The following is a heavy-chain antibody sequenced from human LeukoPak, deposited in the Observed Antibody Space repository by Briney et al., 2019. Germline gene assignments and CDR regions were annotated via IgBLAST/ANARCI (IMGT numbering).Heavy chain of an antibody. CDR2: INWNSDSI. CDR3: AKGSGYEAHYYYSSMSV. V-gene: IGHV3-9*01. D-gene: IGHD5-12*01. J-gene: IGHJ6*03. CDR1: GFTFEEYA. Sequence: PGGSLRLSCAVSGFTFEEYAMHWVRQVPGKGLKWVSGINWNSDSIGYAVSGRFTISRDNAKNSLYLQMNSLRPEDTAVYYCAKGSGYEAHYYYSSMSVWGKGTTVTTSS.